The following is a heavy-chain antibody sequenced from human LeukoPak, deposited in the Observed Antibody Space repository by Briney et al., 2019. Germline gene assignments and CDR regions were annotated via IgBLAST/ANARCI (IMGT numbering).Heavy chain of an antibody. CDR1: GFTFSSYG. CDR3: AKDFYSSSHDAFDI. CDR2: IWYDGSNK. J-gene: IGHJ3*02. V-gene: IGHV3-30*02. Sequence: PGGSLRLSCAAPGFTFSSYGMHWVRQAPGKGLEWVAFIWYDGSNKFYADSVKGRFTISRDNSRNTLYLQMSSLRAEDAAVYYCAKDFYSSSHDAFDIWGQGTMVTVSS. D-gene: IGHD6-6*01.